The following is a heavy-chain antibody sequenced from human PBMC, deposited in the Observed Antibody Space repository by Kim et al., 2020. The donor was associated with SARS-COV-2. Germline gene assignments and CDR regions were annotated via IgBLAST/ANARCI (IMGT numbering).Heavy chain of an antibody. CDR2: INTKTGNP. CDR1: GYTFTSNP. D-gene: IGHD2-2*01. Sequence: ASVKVYCKASGYTFTSNPVNWVRQAPGQGLEWMGWINTKTGNPSYARGFTGRFVFSLDTSVSSAYLQMSSLKAEDTAIYYCARGPGPVDPWGQGTLVTVSS. J-gene: IGHJ5*02. CDR3: ARGPGPVDP. V-gene: IGHV7-4-1*02.